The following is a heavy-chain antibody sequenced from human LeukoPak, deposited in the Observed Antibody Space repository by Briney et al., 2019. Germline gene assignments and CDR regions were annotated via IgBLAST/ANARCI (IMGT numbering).Heavy chain of an antibody. D-gene: IGHD3-10*01. CDR1: GFTFSSYS. J-gene: IGHJ3*02. V-gene: IGHV3-21*01. CDR3: ARILMVRGVITNEDDAFDI. Sequence: GGSLRLSCAASGFTFSSYSMNWVRQAPGKGLEWVSSISSSSSYIYYADSVKGRFTISRDNAKNSLYLQMNSLRAEDTAVYYCARILMVRGVITNEDDAFDIWGQGTMVTVSS. CDR2: ISSSSSYI.